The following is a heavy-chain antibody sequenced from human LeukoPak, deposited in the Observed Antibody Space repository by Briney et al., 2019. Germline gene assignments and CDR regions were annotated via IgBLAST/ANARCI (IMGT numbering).Heavy chain of an antibody. J-gene: IGHJ6*02. CDR3: ARAYSYGYYYYYYGMDA. D-gene: IGHD5-18*01. V-gene: IGHV1-8*01. Sequence: ASVKVSCKASGYTFTSYDINWVRQATGQGLEWMGWMNPNSGNTGYAQKFQGRVTMTRNTSISTAYMELSSLRSEDTAAYYCARAYSYGYYYYYYGMDAWGQGTTVTVSS. CDR1: GYTFTSYD. CDR2: MNPNSGNT.